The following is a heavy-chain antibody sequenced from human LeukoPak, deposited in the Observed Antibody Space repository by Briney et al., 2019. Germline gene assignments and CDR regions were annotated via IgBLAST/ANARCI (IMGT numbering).Heavy chain of an antibody. CDR1: GFNFRNAW. D-gene: IGHD3-10*01. V-gene: IGHV4-34*01. CDR3: ARGRYGSGSYYYDY. J-gene: IGHJ4*02. CDR2: INHSGST. Sequence: GSLRLSCTASGFNFRNAWMCWVRQPPGKGLEWIGEINHSGSTNYNPSLKSRVTISVDTSKNQFSLKLSSVTAADTAVYYCARGRYGSGSYYYDYWGQGTLVTVSS.